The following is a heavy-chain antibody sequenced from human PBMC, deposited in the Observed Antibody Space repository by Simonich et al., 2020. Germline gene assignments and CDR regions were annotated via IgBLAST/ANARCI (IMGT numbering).Heavy chain of an antibody. J-gene: IGHJ2*01. Sequence: EVQLVESGGGLVQPGGSLRLSCAASGFTFSSYWMHWVRQAPGKGLVGVSRINSEGSSTSYAESVKGRFTISRDNAKNTLYLQMNSLRAEDTAVYYCAREAGDLWYFDLWGRGTLVTVSS. V-gene: IGHV3-74*01. CDR3: AREAGDLWYFDL. D-gene: IGHD7-27*01. CDR1: GFTFSSYW. CDR2: INSEGSST.